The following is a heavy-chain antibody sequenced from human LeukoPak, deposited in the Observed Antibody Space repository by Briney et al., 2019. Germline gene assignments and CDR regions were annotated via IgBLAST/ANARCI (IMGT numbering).Heavy chain of an antibody. CDR2: IIPIFGTA. CDR3: ARVSRTRYYYDSSGSLYYMDV. D-gene: IGHD3-22*01. J-gene: IGHJ6*03. V-gene: IGHV1-69*13. Sequence: SVKVSCKASGGTFSSYAISWVRQAPGQGLEWMGGIIPIFGTANYAQKFQGRVTITADESTSTAYMELSSLRSEDTAVYYCARVSRTRYYYDSSGSLYYMDVWGKGTTVTVSS. CDR1: GGTFSSYA.